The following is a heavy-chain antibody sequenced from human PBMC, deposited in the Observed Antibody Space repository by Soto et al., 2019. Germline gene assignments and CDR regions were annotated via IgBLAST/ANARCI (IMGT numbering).Heavy chain of an antibody. Sequence: KPSETLSLTCAVSGGSISSGGYSWSWIRQPPGKGLEWIGYIYHSGSTYYNPSLKSRVTISVDRSKNQFSLKLSSVTAADTAVYYCARANHQYYYDSSGYQYFDYWGQGTLVTVSS. CDR1: GGSISSGGYS. J-gene: IGHJ4*02. CDR2: IYHSGST. CDR3: ARANHQYYYDSSGYQYFDY. V-gene: IGHV4-30-2*01. D-gene: IGHD3-22*01.